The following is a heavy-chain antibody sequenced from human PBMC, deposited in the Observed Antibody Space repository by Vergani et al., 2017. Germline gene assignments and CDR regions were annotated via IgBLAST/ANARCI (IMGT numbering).Heavy chain of an antibody. CDR2: TWYEGNNN. CDR3: ARETRDTPSSLDY. V-gene: IGHV3-33*01. D-gene: IGHD5-24*01. CDR1: SYKLGDYG. J-gene: IGHJ4*02. Sequence: QVQLVESGGGVVQPGRSLRLSCTPSSYKLGDYGMHWVRQAPGRGLEWVSMTWYEGNNNYYADSVKGRFTISKDISKNTLYLQMNSLRGHDTAVYYCARETRDTPSSLDYWGQGTLVTVSS.